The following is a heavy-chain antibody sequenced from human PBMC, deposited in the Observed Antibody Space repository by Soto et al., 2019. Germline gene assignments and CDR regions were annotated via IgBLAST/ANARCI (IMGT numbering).Heavy chain of an antibody. J-gene: IGHJ4*02. Sequence: SQTLSLTCAISGDSFSSNSAALNWIRQSPSRGLEWLGRTYYRSKWYNDYAVSVKSRITINPDTSKNQFSLQLNSVTPEDTAVYYCAREAQQLVSFDYWGQGTLVTVSS. D-gene: IGHD6-13*01. CDR1: GDSFSSNSAA. CDR2: TYYRSKWYN. CDR3: AREAQQLVSFDY. V-gene: IGHV6-1*01.